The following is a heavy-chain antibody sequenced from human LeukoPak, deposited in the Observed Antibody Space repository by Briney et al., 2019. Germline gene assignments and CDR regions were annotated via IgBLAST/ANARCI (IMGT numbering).Heavy chain of an antibody. CDR2: IYSGGST. V-gene: IGHV3-53*01. CDR3: ARDGSGGFDY. J-gene: IGHJ4*02. Sequence: GGSLRLSCAASGFTFSNYAMSWVRQAPGKGLEWVSVIYSGGSTYYADSVKGRFTISRDNSKNTLYLQMNSLRAEDTAVYYCARDGSGGFDYWGQGTLVTVSS. D-gene: IGHD3-10*01. CDR1: GFTFSNYA.